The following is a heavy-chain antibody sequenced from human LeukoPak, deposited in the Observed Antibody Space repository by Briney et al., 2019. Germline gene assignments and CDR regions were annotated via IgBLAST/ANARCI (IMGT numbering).Heavy chain of an antibody. J-gene: IGHJ3*02. CDR2: MNPNSGNT. D-gene: IGHD3-10*01. Sequence: WASVKVSCKASGYTFTSYDINWVRQATGQGLEWMGWMNPNSGNTGYAQKFQGRVTMTRNTSISTAYMELSSLRSEDTAVYYCAMVPKLMVRGVLDAFDIWGQGTMVTVSS. CDR1: GYTFTSYD. CDR3: AMVPKLMVRGVLDAFDI. V-gene: IGHV1-8*01.